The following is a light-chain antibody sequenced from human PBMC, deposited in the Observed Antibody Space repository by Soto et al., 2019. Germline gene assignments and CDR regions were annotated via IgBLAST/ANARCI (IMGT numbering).Light chain of an antibody. CDR2: AAS. V-gene: IGKV1-27*01. CDR1: QAIRNF. Sequence: DIQMTQSPTSLSASVGDRVTITCRASQAIRNFVAWYQQKRGKAPKLLIYAASTLQSGVPSRFSDSGSGTDFTLTINGLQPEDVATYSCQKYSSVPVFGPGTKVEIK. J-gene: IGKJ3*01. CDR3: QKYSSVPV.